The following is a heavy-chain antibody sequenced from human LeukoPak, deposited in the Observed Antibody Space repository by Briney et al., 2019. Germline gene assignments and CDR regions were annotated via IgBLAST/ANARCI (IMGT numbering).Heavy chain of an antibody. CDR2: IYGSGST. CDR1: GGSISSGGYF. J-gene: IGHJ4*02. D-gene: IGHD1/OR15-1a*01. Sequence: TLSLTCAVSGGSISSGGYFWGWRRQPGGRGVESVGYIYGSGSTYYNPSLKSRVTISVDRSKNQFSLKLTSVTAADTAVYYCARGRTDFDYWGQGTLVTVSS. V-gene: IGHV4-30-2*01. CDR3: ARGRTDFDY.